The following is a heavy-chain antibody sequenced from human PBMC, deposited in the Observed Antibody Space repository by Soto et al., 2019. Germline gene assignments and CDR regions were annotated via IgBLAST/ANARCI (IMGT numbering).Heavy chain of an antibody. J-gene: IGHJ4*02. CDR1: GFTFSSYG. Sequence: QVQLVESGGGVVQPGRSLQLSCAASGFTFSSYGMQWVRQAPGKGLEWVAVISYEARNKYYADSVKGRFTISRDNSKNTWYLQMNSLRAEDTAVYYCAKEATPKVAHHFDYWGQGTLVTVSS. CDR2: ISYEARNK. V-gene: IGHV3-30*18. CDR3: AKEATPKVAHHFDY.